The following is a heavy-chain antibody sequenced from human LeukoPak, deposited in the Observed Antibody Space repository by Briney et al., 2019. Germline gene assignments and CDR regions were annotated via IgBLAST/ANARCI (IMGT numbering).Heavy chain of an antibody. CDR2: IKPDGSDT. Sequence: GGSLRLSCEASGFSLSPYWMSWVRLAPGKGLEWVANIKPDGSDTRQVDSVKGRFTISRDNAKNSLYLQMSGLRGEDTAVYYCARGGASSKPLDAWGQGTLVTVSS. V-gene: IGHV3-7*01. J-gene: IGHJ5*02. D-gene: IGHD3-10*01. CDR3: ARGGASSKPLDA. CDR1: GFSLSPYW.